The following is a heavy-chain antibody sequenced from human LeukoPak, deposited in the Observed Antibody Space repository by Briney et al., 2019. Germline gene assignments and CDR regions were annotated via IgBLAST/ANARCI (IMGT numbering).Heavy chain of an antibody. CDR1: GGSISSSSYY. V-gene: IGHV4-39*07. CDR2: IYYSGST. D-gene: IGHD5-18*01. Sequence: SETLSLTCTVSGGSISSSSYYWGWIRQPPGKGLEWIGSIYYSGSTYYNPSLKSRVTISVDTSKNQFSLKLSSVTAADTAVYYCARDGSGYSYGYWFDPWGQGTLVTVSS. J-gene: IGHJ5*02. CDR3: ARDGSGYSYGYWFDP.